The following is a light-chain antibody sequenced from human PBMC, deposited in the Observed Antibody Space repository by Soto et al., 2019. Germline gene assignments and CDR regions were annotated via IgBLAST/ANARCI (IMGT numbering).Light chain of an antibody. V-gene: IGKV3-11*01. CDR1: QNVRSY. J-gene: IGKJ5*01. Sequence: EIVLTQSPATLSLSPGERATISCRASQNVRSYLAWYQQKPGQAPRLLIHDAISRATGIPARFSGSGSGTDFTLTISSLEPEDVAVYYCQQRTNWPTSTFGQGTRLEIK. CDR3: QQRTNWPTST. CDR2: DAI.